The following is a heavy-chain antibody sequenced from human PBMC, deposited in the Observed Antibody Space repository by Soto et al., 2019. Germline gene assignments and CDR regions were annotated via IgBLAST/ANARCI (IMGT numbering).Heavy chain of an antibody. J-gene: IGHJ4*02. CDR3: ARRGYSGYDSRYYFDY. V-gene: IGHV4-59*12. CDR1: GGSISHYY. D-gene: IGHD5-12*01. Sequence: PETLSLTCTVSGGSISHYYWSWIRQPPGNGLEWIGYIYYSTNNKYTPSLKSRVTISVDTSKNQFSLKLSSVTAADTAVYYCARRGYSGYDSRYYFDYWGQGTLVTVSS. CDR2: IYYSTNN.